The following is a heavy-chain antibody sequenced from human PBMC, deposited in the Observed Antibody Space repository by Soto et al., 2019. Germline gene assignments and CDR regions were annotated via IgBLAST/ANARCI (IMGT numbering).Heavy chain of an antibody. Sequence: SETLSLTCSVSGASITSSYWSWIRRPPGKGLEWIAYIYDTGISGYTPSTSYNPSLKSRVTMSVDTSKSQFSLKLTSVTAADTAVYYCARGEDAFFYYGLDIWGQGITVTV. CDR1: GASITSSY. J-gene: IGHJ6*02. CDR3: ARGEDAFFYYGLDI. V-gene: IGHV4-59*01. CDR2: IYDTGISGYTPST.